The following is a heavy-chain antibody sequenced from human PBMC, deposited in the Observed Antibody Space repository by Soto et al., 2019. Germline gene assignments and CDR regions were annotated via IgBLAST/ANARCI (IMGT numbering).Heavy chain of an antibody. D-gene: IGHD3-9*01. CDR1: GFTFSNYA. J-gene: IGHJ4*02. CDR2: ISGSDDRT. Sequence: EAQLLESGGGLEQPGGSLRLSCVASGFTFSNYAMNWIRQAPGKGLEWVSSISGSDDRTFFADSVKGRFTISRDNSKDTVFLQMNNLRGEDTALYYCTKGGRGIDIFFDSWGQGTLVSVSS. CDR3: TKGGRGIDIFFDS. V-gene: IGHV3-23*01.